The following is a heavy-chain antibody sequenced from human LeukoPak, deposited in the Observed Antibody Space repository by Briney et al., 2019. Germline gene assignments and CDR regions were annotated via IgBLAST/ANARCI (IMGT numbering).Heavy chain of an antibody. CDR2: IYSSGST. CDR3: AREPNYSGSYLPDY. J-gene: IGHJ4*02. D-gene: IGHD1-26*01. Sequence: SETLSLTCTVSGGSISSYYWTWIRQPAGKGLEWIGRIYSSGSTNYNPSLRSRVTMSVDTSKNQFSLKLTSVTAPDTAVYYCAREPNYSGSYLPDYWGQGTLVTVSS. V-gene: IGHV4-4*07. CDR1: GGSISSYY.